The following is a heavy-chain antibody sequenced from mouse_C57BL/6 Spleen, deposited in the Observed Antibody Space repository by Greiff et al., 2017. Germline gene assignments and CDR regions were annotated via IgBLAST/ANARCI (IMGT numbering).Heavy chain of an antibody. CDR1: GYTFTSYT. D-gene: IGHD3-2*02. V-gene: IGHV1-4*01. CDR2: INPSSGYT. J-gene: IGHJ4*01. CDR3: ARGWTAQATAMDY. Sequence: QVQLQQSGAELARPGASVKMSCKASGYTFTSYTMHWVKQRPGQGLEWIGYINPSSGYTKYNQKFKDKATLTADKSSSTAYMQLSSLTSEDSAVYYCARGWTAQATAMDYWSQGTSGTVSS.